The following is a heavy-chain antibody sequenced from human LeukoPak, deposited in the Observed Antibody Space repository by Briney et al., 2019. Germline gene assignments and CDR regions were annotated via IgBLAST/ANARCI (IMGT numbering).Heavy chain of an antibody. V-gene: IGHV4-31*03. D-gene: IGHD3-10*01. CDR3: ARDNDSGAFGY. Sequence: PSQTLTLTCTVSGGSISNGGYYWSRIPQHPGKGLEWIVYIYYSGSTYYNPSLKRRVTISVDTSKNHSSLKLSSVTAADTAVYYCARDNDSGAFGYWGQGTLVTVSS. CDR2: IYYSGST. CDR1: GGSISNGGYY. J-gene: IGHJ4*02.